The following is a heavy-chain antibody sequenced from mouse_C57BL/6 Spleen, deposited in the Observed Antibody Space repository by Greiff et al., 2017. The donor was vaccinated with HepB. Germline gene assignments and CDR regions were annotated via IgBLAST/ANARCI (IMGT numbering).Heavy chain of an antibody. J-gene: IGHJ3*01. Sequence: QVQLQQSGAELVKPGASVKISCKASGYAFSSYWMNWVKQRPGKGLEWIGQIYPGDGDTNYNGKFKGKATLTADKSSSPAYMQLSSLTSEDSAVYFCAREGSYSNHGGFAYWGQGTLVTVSA. CDR3: AREGSYSNHGGFAY. CDR2: IYPGDGDT. CDR1: GYAFSSYW. V-gene: IGHV1-80*01. D-gene: IGHD2-5*01.